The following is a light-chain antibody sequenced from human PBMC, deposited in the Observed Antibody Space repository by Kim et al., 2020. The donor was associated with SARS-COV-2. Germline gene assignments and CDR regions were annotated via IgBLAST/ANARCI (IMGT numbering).Light chain of an antibody. J-gene: IGKJ1*01. CDR2: GVS. CDR1: QSISRN. CDR3: QKYNDWPPWT. Sequence: SPGERATLSCRGSQSISRNLDWYQQKPGQGPRRLFYGVSTRATGVPDRFSGSGFGTEFTLSISSLQSEDFALYFCQKYNDWPPWTFGQGTKVDSK. V-gene: IGKV3-15*01.